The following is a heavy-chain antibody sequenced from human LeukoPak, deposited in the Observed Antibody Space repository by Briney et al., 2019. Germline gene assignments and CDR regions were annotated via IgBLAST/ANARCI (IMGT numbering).Heavy chain of an antibody. V-gene: IGHV4-34*01. J-gene: IGHJ6*04. CDR3: GRDSRGPDV. D-gene: IGHD3-22*01. CDR2: INRDGIT. CDR1: GGSLSGYY. Sequence: SETLSLTCAVYGGSLSGYYWSWIRQSPGKGLECIGEINRDGITNYNPSLKSRVTISVDTSKNQFSLKLSSVTAADTAVYYCGRDSRGPDVWGKGTTVTVSS.